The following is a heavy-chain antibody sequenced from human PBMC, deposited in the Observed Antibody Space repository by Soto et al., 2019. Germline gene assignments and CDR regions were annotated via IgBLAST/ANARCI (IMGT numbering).Heavy chain of an antibody. D-gene: IGHD1-26*01. CDR2: IIPILGIA. V-gene: IGHV1-69*08. CDR1: GGTFSSYT. CDR3: AREGDSWKGVKNWFDP. Sequence: QVQLVQSGAEVKKPGSSVKVSCKASGGTFSSYTISWVRQAPGQGLEWMGRIIPILGIANYAQKFQGRVTITADKSTSTAYMELSSLRSEDTAVYYCAREGDSWKGVKNWFDPWGQGTLVTVSS. J-gene: IGHJ5*02.